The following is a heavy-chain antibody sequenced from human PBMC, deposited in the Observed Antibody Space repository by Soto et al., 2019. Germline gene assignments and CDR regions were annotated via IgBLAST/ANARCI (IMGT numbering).Heavy chain of an antibody. CDR3: ARSHPEVTNLFIDY. Sequence: PSETLSLTCTVSGGSISSGGYYWSWIRQHPGKGLEWIGYIYYSGSTYYNPSLKSRVTISVDTSKNQFSLKLSSVTAADTAVYYCARSHPEVTNLFIDYWGQGTLVTVSS. D-gene: IGHD4-17*01. CDR2: IYYSGST. CDR1: GGSISSGGYY. J-gene: IGHJ4*02. V-gene: IGHV4-31*03.